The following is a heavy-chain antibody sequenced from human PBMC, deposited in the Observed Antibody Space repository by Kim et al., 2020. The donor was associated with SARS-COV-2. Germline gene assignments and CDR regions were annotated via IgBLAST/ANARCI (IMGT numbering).Heavy chain of an antibody. CDR2: GST. V-gene: IGHV3-23*01. J-gene: IGHJ4*02. D-gene: IGHD6-13*01. CDR3: ATPGSWYPH. Sequence: GSTYYADSVKGRFNNTRDKSKNTLYLQMTSRRAEDTAVYYCATPGSWYPHWGQGTLVTVSS.